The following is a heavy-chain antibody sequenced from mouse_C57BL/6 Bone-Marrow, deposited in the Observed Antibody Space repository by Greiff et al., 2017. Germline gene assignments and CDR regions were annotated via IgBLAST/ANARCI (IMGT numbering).Heavy chain of an antibody. CDR2: IRSTGNNYAT. V-gene: IGHV10-1*01. CDR3: VRATWFAY. J-gene: IGHJ3*01. Sequence: EVHLVEPGGGLVQPKGSLKLSCAASGFSFNTYAMNWVRQDPGQGLEWVARIRSTGNNYATYYAYSVNNSFTISRDDSESMLYLQMKELKTEDTAMYYCVRATWFAYWGQGTLVTVSA. CDR1: GFSFNTYA.